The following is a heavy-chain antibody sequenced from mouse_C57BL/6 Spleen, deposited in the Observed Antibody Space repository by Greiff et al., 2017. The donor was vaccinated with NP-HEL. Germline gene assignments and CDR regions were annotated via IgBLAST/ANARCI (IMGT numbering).Heavy chain of an antibody. CDR3: ARWEYYGSSYGGYFDV. D-gene: IGHD1-1*01. V-gene: IGHV1-63*01. Sequence: VQLQQSGAELVRPGTSVKMSCKASGYTFTNYWIGWAKQRPGHGLEWIGDIYPGGGYTNYNEKFKGKATLTADKSSSTAYMQFSSLTSEDSAIYYCARWEYYGSSYGGYFDVWGTGTTVTVSS. J-gene: IGHJ1*03. CDR2: IYPGGGYT. CDR1: GYTFTNYW.